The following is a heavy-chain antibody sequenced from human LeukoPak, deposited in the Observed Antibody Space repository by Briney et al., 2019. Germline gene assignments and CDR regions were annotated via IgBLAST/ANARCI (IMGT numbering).Heavy chain of an antibody. CDR1: GFTFSSYW. V-gene: IGHV3-7*01. CDR3: AGGSGWLIDY. D-gene: IGHD6-19*01. J-gene: IGHJ4*02. CDR2: IKQDGSEK. Sequence: GGSLRLSCAASGFTFSSYWMNWVRQAPGKGLEWVANIKQDGSEKYYVDSVKGRFTISRDNTKNSLYLQMNGLRAEDTAVYYCAGGSGWLIDYWGQGTLVTVSS.